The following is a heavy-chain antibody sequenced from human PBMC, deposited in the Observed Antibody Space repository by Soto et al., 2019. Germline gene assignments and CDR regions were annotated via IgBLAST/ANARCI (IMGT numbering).Heavy chain of an antibody. CDR1: GGSITSYY. Sequence: ETLSLTCTVSGGSITSYYWNWIRQPPGKGLEWIGYIYYSGSTNYNPSLKSRVTISVDSSKNQFSLKVNSVTAADTAVYYCARVGSSGWYPRYWGQGTLVTVSS. D-gene: IGHD6-19*01. CDR3: ARVGSSGWYPRY. V-gene: IGHV4-59*01. CDR2: IYYSGST. J-gene: IGHJ4*02.